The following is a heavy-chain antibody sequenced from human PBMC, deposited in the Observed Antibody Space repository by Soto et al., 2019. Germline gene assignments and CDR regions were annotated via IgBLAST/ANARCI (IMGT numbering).Heavy chain of an antibody. CDR3: ARAPYTYYYDSSGYYYFDY. V-gene: IGHV3-48*03. CDR1: GFTFSNYA. J-gene: IGHJ4*02. CDR2: ISSSGSTI. D-gene: IGHD3-22*01. Sequence: GGSLRLSCAASGFTFSNYAMSWVRQAPGKGLEWVSYISSSGSTIYYADSVKGRFTISRDNAKNSLYLQMNSLRAEDTAVYYCARAPYTYYYDSSGYYYFDYWGQGTLVTVSS.